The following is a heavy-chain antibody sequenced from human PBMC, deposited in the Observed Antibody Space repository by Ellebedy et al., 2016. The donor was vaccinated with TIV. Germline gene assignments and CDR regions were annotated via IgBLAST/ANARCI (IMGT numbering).Heavy chain of an antibody. V-gene: IGHV1-3*04. CDR1: GHIFTTYS. Sequence: ASVKVSXXASGHIFTTYSMHWVRQAPGQGPEWMGWFNTGNGNTKYSQKFQGRITITRDTSATTAYMELSGLMSEDTAVYYCATREWQDPMDVWGQGTTVTVSS. J-gene: IGHJ6*02. CDR2: FNTGNGNT. CDR3: ATREWQDPMDV. D-gene: IGHD3-3*01.